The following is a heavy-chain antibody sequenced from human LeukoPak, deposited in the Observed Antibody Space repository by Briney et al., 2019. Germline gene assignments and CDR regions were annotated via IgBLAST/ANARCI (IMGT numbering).Heavy chain of an antibody. D-gene: IGHD3-22*01. V-gene: IGHV3-33*01. Sequence: GGSLRLSCAASGFTFSSYGMHWVRQSPGKGLEWVSVIWYDGSNKYYADSVKGRFTISRDNSKNTLYLQMNSLRAEDTAVYYCARAPASYYYDSSGYYYFDYWGQGTLVTVSS. CDR3: ARAPASYYYDSSGYYYFDY. CDR2: IWYDGSNK. CDR1: GFTFSSYG. J-gene: IGHJ4*02.